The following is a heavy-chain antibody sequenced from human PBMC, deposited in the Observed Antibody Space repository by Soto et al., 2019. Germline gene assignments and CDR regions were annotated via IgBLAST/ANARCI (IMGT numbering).Heavy chain of an antibody. Sequence: SLRLSCAASGFTFTRYSMNWVRQAPGKGLEWVSSISSTTNYIYYGDSMKGRFTISRDNAKNSLYLEMNSLRAEDTAVYYCARESEDLTSNFDYWGQGTLVTVSS. CDR2: ISSTTNYI. J-gene: IGHJ4*02. CDR3: ARESEDLTSNFDY. CDR1: GFTFTRYS. V-gene: IGHV3-21*06.